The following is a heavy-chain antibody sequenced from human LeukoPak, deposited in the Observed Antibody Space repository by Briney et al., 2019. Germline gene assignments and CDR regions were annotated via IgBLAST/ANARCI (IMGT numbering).Heavy chain of an antibody. D-gene: IGHD2-2*01. CDR3: VRVSSSTSCPDCYYMDV. V-gene: IGHV3-74*01. Sequence: PGGSLRLSCAASGFTFSNYWMQWVRQAPGKGLVWVSRINGEGGTSYADSVKGRFTISRDNSQYTLYLQMNSLRAEDTAVYYCVRVSSSTSCPDCYYMDVWGKGTTVTVSS. CDR2: INGEGGT. CDR1: GFTFSNYW. J-gene: IGHJ6*03.